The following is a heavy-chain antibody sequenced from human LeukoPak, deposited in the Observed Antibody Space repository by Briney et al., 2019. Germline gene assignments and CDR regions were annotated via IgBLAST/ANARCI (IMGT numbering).Heavy chain of an antibody. CDR2: AYNGNT. D-gene: IGHD2-2*01. CDR3: ARVSGYCSSTSCYSADY. Sequence: AYNGNTNYAQKLQGRVTMTTDTSTSTAYMELRSLRSDDTAAYYCARVSGYCSSTSCYSADYWGQGTLVTVSS. J-gene: IGHJ4*02. V-gene: IGHV1-18*01.